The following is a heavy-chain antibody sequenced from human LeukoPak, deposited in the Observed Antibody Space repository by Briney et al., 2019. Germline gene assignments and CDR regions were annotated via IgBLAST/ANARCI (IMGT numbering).Heavy chain of an antibody. V-gene: IGHV3-48*02. CDR2: SGSSGNTI. J-gene: IGHJ3*02. Sequence: GGSLRLSCAASGFTFSSYSMNWVRQAPGKGLEWVSYSGSSGNTIYYADSVKGRFTISRDNAKNSLYLQMNSLRDEDTAVYYCARGDAFHIWGQGTMVTVSS. CDR1: GFTFSSYS. CDR3: ARGDAFHI.